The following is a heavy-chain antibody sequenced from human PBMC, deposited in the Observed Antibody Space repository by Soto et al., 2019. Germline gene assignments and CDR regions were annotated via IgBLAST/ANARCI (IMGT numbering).Heavy chain of an antibody. Sequence: EVQLLESGGGLVQPGGSLRLSCAASGFTFSSYAMSWVRQAPGKGLEWVSGIRGSGGSTYYADSVKGRFTISRDKSKNTQHLKKNRLRAEDTAVYYCAKDRYCSCGSCYSGFDYWGQGTLVNVFS. CDR2: IRGSGGST. J-gene: IGHJ4*02. CDR3: AKDRYCSCGSCYSGFDY. V-gene: IGHV3-23*01. D-gene: IGHD2-15*01. CDR1: GFTFSSYA.